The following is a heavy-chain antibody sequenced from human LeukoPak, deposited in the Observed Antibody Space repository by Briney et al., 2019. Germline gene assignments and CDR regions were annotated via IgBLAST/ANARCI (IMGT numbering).Heavy chain of an antibody. V-gene: IGHV4-34*01. CDR2: IYHSGST. CDR3: ARSFYYYDSSGYPY. D-gene: IGHD3-22*01. Sequence: PSETLSLTCAVYGGSFSGYYWSWIRQPPGKGLEWIGEIYHSGSTNYNPSLKSRVTISVDKSKNQFSLKLSSVTAADTAVYYCARSFYYYDSSGYPYWGQGTLVTVSS. J-gene: IGHJ4*02. CDR1: GGSFSGYY.